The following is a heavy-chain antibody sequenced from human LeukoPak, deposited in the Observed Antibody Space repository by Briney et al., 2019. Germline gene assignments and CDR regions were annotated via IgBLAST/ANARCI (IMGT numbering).Heavy chain of an antibody. Sequence: GGSLRLSCVASGYAFSSYWLHWVRHAPGEGLVWVAHINEGGTYATYAESVKDRFTVSRDNAKNTLFLQMNSLRVEDTALYYCGRINYEGDSWGQGTLVTVSS. CDR1: GYAFSSYW. CDR3: GRINYEGDS. D-gene: IGHD3-16*01. J-gene: IGHJ4*02. CDR2: INEGGTYA. V-gene: IGHV3-74*01.